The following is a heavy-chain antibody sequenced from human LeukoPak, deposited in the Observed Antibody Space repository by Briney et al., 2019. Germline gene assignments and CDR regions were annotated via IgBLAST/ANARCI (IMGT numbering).Heavy chain of an antibody. CDR2: ISGSGGST. D-gene: IGHD3-3*01. CDR1: GFTFSSYA. V-gene: IGHV3-23*01. Sequence: GGFLRLSCAASGFTFSSYAMSWVRQAPGKGLEWVSAISGSGGSTYYADSVKGRFTISRDNSKNTLYLQMNSLRAEDTAVYYCAKTQDSYYDFWSGYSTHFDYWGQGTLVTVSS. CDR3: AKTQDSYYDFWSGYSTHFDY. J-gene: IGHJ4*02.